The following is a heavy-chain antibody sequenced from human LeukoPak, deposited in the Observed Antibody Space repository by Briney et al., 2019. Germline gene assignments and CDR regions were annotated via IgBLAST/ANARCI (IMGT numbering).Heavy chain of an antibody. V-gene: IGHV3-53*01. D-gene: IGHD6-19*01. CDR1: GFTVSSNS. Sequence: GGSLRLSCTVSGFTVSSNSMSWVRQAPGKGLEWVSFIYSDNTHYSDSVKGRFTISRDNSKNTLYLQMNSLRAEDTAVYYCARDLAIAVAGTGLFDYWGQGTLVTVSS. CDR2: IYSDNT. CDR3: ARDLAIAVAGTGLFDY. J-gene: IGHJ4*02.